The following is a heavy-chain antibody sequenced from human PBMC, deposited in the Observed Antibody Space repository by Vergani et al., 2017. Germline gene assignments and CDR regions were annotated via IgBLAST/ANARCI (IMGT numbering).Heavy chain of an antibody. CDR1: GYTFTDYF. J-gene: IGHJ4*02. D-gene: IGHD2-21*02. CDR3: ARVGTRANRDCVDY. V-gene: IGHV1-2*02. Sequence: QVQLVQSGAEVKKPGASVKVSCKASGYTFTDYFMHWVRQAPGQGLEWMGWINPNSGGTNYAQKFQGRVTMTRDTSISTAYMELSNLRSDDTAVYYCARVGTRANRDCVDYLGQGTLVTVSS. CDR2: INPNSGGT.